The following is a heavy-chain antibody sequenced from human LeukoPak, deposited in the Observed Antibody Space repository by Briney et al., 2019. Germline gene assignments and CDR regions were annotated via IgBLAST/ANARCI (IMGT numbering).Heavy chain of an antibody. J-gene: IGHJ3*02. D-gene: IGHD3-10*01. CDR1: GFTFSSYS. CDR2: ISSSSSYI. V-gene: IGHV3-21*01. CDR3: ARSADYYGSGSYAFDI. Sequence: GGSLRLSCAASGFTFSSYSMNWVRQAPGKGLEWVSSISSSSSYIYYADSVKGRFTISRDNAKNSLYLQVNSLRAEDTAVYYCARSADYYGSGSYAFDIWGQGTMVTVSS.